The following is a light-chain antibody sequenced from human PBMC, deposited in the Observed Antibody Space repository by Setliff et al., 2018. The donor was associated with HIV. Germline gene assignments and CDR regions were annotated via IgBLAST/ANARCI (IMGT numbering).Light chain of an antibody. CDR2: EVT. CDR3: CSYATSRSLV. V-gene: IGLV2-14*03. Sequence: QSALTQPDSVSGSPGQSLTISCTGTTRNVGGGHGYVSWYQQHAGKAPKLLIFEVTKRPSGVSSRFSGSKSGSTASLTISGLQAEDEADYYCCSYATSRSLVFGGGTKVTVL. J-gene: IGLJ3*02. CDR1: TRNVGGGHGY.